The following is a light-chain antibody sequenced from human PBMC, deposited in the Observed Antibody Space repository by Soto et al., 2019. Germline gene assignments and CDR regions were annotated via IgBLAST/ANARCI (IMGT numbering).Light chain of an antibody. CDR2: GAS. Sequence: EIVMAQSPATLSVAPGERVTFSCRASQGVSRKLAWYQHKPGQAPRLLISGASTGATGIPARFSGSGSGTEFTLTISSLQSEDCAVYYCQQYYTWQITFGGGTKVEIK. CDR3: QQYYTWQIT. J-gene: IGKJ4*01. V-gene: IGKV3-15*01. CDR1: QGVSRK.